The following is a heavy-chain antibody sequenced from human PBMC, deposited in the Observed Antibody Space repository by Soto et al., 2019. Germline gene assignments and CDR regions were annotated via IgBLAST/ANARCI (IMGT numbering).Heavy chain of an antibody. CDR1: GYTFTSYG. V-gene: IGHV1-18*01. CDR2: ISAHNGDT. Sequence: ASVKVSCKASGYTFTSYGISWVRQAPGQGLEWVGWISAHNGDTRYAQNLQGRITMTTDTFTNTAYMELTSLTSDDTAVYYCARDWCRYHDSSGLMWLYWGQGTLATVSS. J-gene: IGHJ4*02. CDR3: ARDWCRYHDSSGLMWLY. D-gene: IGHD3-22*01.